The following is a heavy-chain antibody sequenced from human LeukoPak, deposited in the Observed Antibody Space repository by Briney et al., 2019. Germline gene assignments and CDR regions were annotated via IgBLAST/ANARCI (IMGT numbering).Heavy chain of an antibody. CDR2: INQDGSET. V-gene: IGHV3-7*01. Sequence: PGGSLRLSCAASGFTFSNAWMSWVRQAPGKGLEWVANINQDGSETYYVDSVRGRFTFSRDNAENSVYLQMNSLRAEDTAVYYCVRQMVGASFDYWGQGTLVTVSS. D-gene: IGHD1-26*01. J-gene: IGHJ4*02. CDR1: GFTFSNAW. CDR3: VRQMVGASFDY.